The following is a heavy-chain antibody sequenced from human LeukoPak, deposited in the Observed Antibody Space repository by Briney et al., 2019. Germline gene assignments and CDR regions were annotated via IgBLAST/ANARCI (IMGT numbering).Heavy chain of an antibody. CDR1: GFTFSSYW. CDR3: AYDILSG. D-gene: IGHD3-9*01. J-gene: IGHJ4*02. V-gene: IGHV3-74*01. CDR2: INSAGTST. Sequence: GGSLRLSCAASGFTFSSYWMHWVRHAPGKGLVWVSRINSAGTSTNYADSVQGRFTISRDNAKNTLYLQMNSLRAEDTAAYYCAYDILSGWGQGTLVTVSS.